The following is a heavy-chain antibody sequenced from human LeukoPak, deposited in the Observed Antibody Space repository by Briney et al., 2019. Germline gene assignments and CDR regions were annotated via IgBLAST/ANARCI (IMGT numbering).Heavy chain of an antibody. Sequence: SETLSLTCTVSGGSISSYYWSWIRQPPGKGRWWIGYIYYSGSTNYNPSLKSRVTISVDTSKNRFSLKLSSVTAADTAVYYCARASSSGTLIRSWGQGTLVTVSS. CDR3: ARASSSGTLIRS. CDR1: GGSISSYY. V-gene: IGHV4-59*01. D-gene: IGHD6-13*01. CDR2: IYYSGST. J-gene: IGHJ5*02.